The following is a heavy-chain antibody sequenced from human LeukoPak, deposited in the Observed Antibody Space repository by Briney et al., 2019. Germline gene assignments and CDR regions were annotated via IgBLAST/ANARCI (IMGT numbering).Heavy chain of an antibody. CDR1: GFTFSSYW. D-gene: IGHD3-22*01. CDR2: IKQDGSEK. Sequence: GGSLRLSCAAPGFTFSSYWMSWVRQAPGKGLEWVANIKQDGSEKYYVDSVKGRFTISRDNAKNSLYLQMNSLRAEDTAVYYCARVEVTMIVVVTYYFDYWGQGTLVTVSS. CDR3: ARVEVTMIVVVTYYFDY. J-gene: IGHJ4*02. V-gene: IGHV3-7*01.